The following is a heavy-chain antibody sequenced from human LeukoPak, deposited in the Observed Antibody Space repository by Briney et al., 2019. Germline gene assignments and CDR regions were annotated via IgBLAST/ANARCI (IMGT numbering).Heavy chain of an antibody. D-gene: IGHD2-15*01. CDR1: GYTFTCDG. V-gene: IGHV1-18*01. CDR3: ARDPGGGGSLDP. Sequence: ASVKVSCKASGYTFTCDGISWVRQAPGQGLEWVGWINPYNGHTNYAQNVQGGVTMTSGVSTSTAYMELRSLTSDDTAVYYCARDPGGGGSLDPWGQGTLVSVSS. J-gene: IGHJ5*02. CDR2: INPYNGHT.